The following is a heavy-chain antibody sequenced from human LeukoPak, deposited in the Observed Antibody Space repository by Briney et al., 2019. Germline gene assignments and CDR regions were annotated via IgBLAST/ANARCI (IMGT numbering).Heavy chain of an antibody. V-gene: IGHV3-23*01. D-gene: IGHD6-13*01. CDR3: AKDRSSSDPLKGWFDP. CDR2: ITGSGDTI. J-gene: IGHJ5*02. CDR1: GFTFSIYA. Sequence: PGGSLRLSCAASGFTFSIYAMSWARQAPGKGLEWVSSITGSGDTIYYAASVKGRFTISRDNSKNTLYLQMNSLRAEDTAVYYCAKDRSSSDPLKGWFDPWGQGTLVTVSS.